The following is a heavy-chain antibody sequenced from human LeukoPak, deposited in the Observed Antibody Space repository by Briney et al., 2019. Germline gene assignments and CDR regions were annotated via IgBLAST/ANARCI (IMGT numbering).Heavy chain of an antibody. CDR2: IYYSGSA. J-gene: IGHJ5*02. Sequence: PSQTLSLTCTVSGGSISSGGYYWSWIRQHPGKGLEWIGYIYYSGSAYYNPSLKSRVTISVDTSKNQFSLKLSSVTAADTAVYYCARDGGCGGDCRENNWFDPWGQGTLVTVSS. D-gene: IGHD2-21*02. CDR3: ARDGGCGGDCRENNWFDP. CDR1: GGSISSGGYY. V-gene: IGHV4-31*03.